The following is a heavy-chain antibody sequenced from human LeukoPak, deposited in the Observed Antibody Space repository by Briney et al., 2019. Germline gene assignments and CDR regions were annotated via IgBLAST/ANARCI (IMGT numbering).Heavy chain of an antibody. CDR2: ISGSGGST. Sequence: PGGSLRLSCAASGFAFSSSGMSWVRQAPNMGLEWVSAISGSGGSTYYADSVKGRFTISRDNSRNTLYLQISGLRADGTAVYYCAKDGTPGEYWGQGTRVTVSS. J-gene: IGHJ4*02. D-gene: IGHD2-15*01. CDR1: GFAFSSSG. CDR3: AKDGTPGEY. V-gene: IGHV3-23*01.